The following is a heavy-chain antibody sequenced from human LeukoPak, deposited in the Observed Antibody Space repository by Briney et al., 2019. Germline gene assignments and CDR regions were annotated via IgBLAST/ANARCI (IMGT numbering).Heavy chain of an antibody. CDR2: IYPGDSDT. CDR1: GYSFTSYW. J-gene: IGHJ4*02. V-gene: IGHV5-51*01. CDR3: ARYCSGGSCYFDY. Sequence: GESLKISXKGSGYSFTSYWIGWVRQMPGKGLEWMGSIYPGDSDTIYSPYFQGQVTISADKSISPASLQWSSLKASDTAMYYCARYCSGGSCYFDYWGQGTLVTVSS. D-gene: IGHD2-15*01.